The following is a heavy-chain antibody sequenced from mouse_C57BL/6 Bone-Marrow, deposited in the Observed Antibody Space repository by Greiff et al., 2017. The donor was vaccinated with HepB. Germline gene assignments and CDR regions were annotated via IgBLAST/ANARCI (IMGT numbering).Heavy chain of an antibody. CDR2: IFPGSGST. J-gene: IGHJ4*01. V-gene: IGHV1-75*01. D-gene: IGHD1-1*01. CDR3: ASPITTVVGGHYAMDY. Sequence: QVQLQQSGPELVKPGASVKISCKASGYTFTDYYINWVKQRPGQGLEWIGWIFPGSGSTYYNEKFKGKATLTVDKSSSTAYMLLSSLTSEDSAVYFCASPITTVVGGHYAMDYWGQGTSVTVSS. CDR1: GYTFTDYY.